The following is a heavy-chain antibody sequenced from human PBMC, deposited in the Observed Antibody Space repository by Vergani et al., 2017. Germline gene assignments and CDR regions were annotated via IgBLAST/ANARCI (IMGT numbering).Heavy chain of an antibody. CDR3: ARRVTMIKNWFDP. CDR1: GYSFTSYW. J-gene: IGHJ5*02. V-gene: IGHV5-51*01. D-gene: IGHD3-22*01. CDR2: IYPGDSDT. Sequence: VQLVQSGAEVKKPGSSVKVSCKASGYSFTSYWIGWVRQMPGKGLEWMGIIYPGDSDTRYSPSFQGQVTISADKSISTAYLQWSSLKASDTAMYYCARRVTMIKNWFDPWGQGTLVTVSS.